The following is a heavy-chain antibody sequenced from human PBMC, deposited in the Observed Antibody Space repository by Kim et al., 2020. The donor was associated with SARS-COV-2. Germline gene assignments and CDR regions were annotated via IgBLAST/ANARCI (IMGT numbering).Heavy chain of an antibody. J-gene: IGHJ2*01. CDR3: AKDRGGSGWQYWYFDL. V-gene: IGHV3-23*01. CDR2: ISGSGGST. Sequence: GGSLRLSCTASGFTFSSYAMSWVRQAPGKGLEWVSAISGSGGSTYYADSVKGRFTISRDNSKNTLYLQMNSLRAEDTAVYYCAKDRGGSGWQYWYFDLWGRGTLVTVSS. D-gene: IGHD6-19*01. CDR1: GFTFSSYA.